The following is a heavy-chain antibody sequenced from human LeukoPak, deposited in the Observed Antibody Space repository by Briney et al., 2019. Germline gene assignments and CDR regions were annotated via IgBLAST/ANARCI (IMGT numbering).Heavy chain of an antibody. CDR3: ARNENSGWGYFDY. CDR2: IGGSNGIT. V-gene: IGHV3-23*01. J-gene: IGHJ4*02. Sequence: GGSLRLSCAASRFTFNSYAMSWVRQAPGKGLEWGSVIGGSNGITFYVASVQGRFPIYRDNSKDTLYLQMNSLRAEDPAVYYSARNENSGWGYFDYWGQGTLVTVSS. D-gene: IGHD5-12*01. CDR1: RFTFNSYA.